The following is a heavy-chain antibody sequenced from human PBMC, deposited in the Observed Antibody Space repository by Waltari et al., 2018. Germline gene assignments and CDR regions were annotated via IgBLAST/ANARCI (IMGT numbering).Heavy chain of an antibody. D-gene: IGHD5-12*01. J-gene: IGHJ4*02. CDR3: ARGQPPLWLRLDN. CDR1: GFTFSRYD. Sequence: VQLVESGVGLVQTGGSLRRSCSASGFTFSRYDMNWVRQAPGKGLEWIAYIRSTGDAIYYADSVKGRFTISRDNAKNSLFLQMNSLRAEDTAVYYCARGQPPLWLRLDNWGQGTLVTVSS. V-gene: IGHV3-48*03. CDR2: IRSTGDAI.